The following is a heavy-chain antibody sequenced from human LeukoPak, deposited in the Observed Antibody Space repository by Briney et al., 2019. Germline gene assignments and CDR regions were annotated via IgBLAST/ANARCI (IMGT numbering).Heavy chain of an antibody. CDR1: GYTFTGYY. V-gene: IGHV1-2*06. Sequence: ASVKVSCKASGYTFTGYYMHWVRQAPGQWLEWMGRINPNTGGTNYAQRFQGRVTMTRDTSISTAYMELSKLRSDDTAVYYCARLQRSSTSLQWGQGTLVTVSS. J-gene: IGHJ4*02. CDR3: ARLQRSSTSLQ. D-gene: IGHD6-13*01. CDR2: INPNTGGT.